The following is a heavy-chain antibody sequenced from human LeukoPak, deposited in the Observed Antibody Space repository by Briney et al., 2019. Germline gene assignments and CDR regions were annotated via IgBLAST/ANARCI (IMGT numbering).Heavy chain of an antibody. J-gene: IGHJ3*02. CDR2: IYTSGST. D-gene: IGHD3-22*01. Sequence: SETLSLTCTVSGVSISSYYWSWIWQPPGKGLEWIGYIYTSGSTNYNPSLKSRVTISVDTSKNQFSLKLSSVTAADTAVYYCARHNYYDSSGSLDAFDIWGQGTMVTVSS. V-gene: IGHV4-4*09. CDR3: ARHNYYDSSGSLDAFDI. CDR1: GVSISSYY.